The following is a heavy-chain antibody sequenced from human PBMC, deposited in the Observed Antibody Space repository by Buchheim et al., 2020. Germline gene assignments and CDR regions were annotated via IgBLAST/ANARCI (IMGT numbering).Heavy chain of an antibody. Sequence: QVQLQQWGAGLLKPSETLSLTCAVYGGSFSGYYWSWIRQPPGKGLEWIGEINHSGSTNYNPSLKSRVTISVDTSKNQFSLKVSSVTAADTAVYYCARLVYCGGDCYSLAGIDSWGQGT. D-gene: IGHD2-21*02. V-gene: IGHV4-34*01. J-gene: IGHJ4*02. CDR1: GGSFSGYY. CDR3: ARLVYCGGDCYSLAGIDS. CDR2: INHSGST.